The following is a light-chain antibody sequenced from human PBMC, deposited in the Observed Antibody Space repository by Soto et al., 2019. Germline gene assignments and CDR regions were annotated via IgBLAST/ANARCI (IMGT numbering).Light chain of an antibody. CDR3: QSYDSSLSGWV. V-gene: IGLV1-40*01. Sequence: QSVLTQPPSVSGAPGQRVTISCTGSSSNIGAGYDVHWYQQIPGTAPKLLIYANSNRPSGVPDRFSGSKSGTSASLAITGPQAEDETYYYCQSYDSSLSGWVFGGGTKLTVL. CDR2: ANS. J-gene: IGLJ3*02. CDR1: SSNIGAGYD.